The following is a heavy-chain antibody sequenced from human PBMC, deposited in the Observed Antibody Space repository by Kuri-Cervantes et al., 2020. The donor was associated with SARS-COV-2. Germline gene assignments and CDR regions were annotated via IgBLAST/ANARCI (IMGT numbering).Heavy chain of an antibody. CDR3: ARVDPPLIDSSGLTGIDY. V-gene: IGHV3-48*03. CDR2: ISSSGSTI. D-gene: IGHD6-19*01. J-gene: IGHJ4*02. CDR1: GFTFSSYE. Sequence: GGSLRLSCAASGFTFSSYEMNWVRQAPGKGLEWVSYISSSGSTIYYADSVKGRFTISRDNAKNSLYLQMNSLRAEDTAVYYCARVDPPLIDSSGLTGIDYWGQGTLVTSPQ.